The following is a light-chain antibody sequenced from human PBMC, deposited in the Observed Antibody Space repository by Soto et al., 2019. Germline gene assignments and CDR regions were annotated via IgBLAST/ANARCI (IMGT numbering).Light chain of an antibody. CDR3: QQYYSAPWT. V-gene: IGKV4-1*01. J-gene: IGKJ1*01. CDR1: XTVSPSSNNKKF. Sequence: IVMTQSQDSLAVSLGERATINCKSIXTVSPSSNNKKFLAWYQQKXGXPPKXXXYWXSTRYSGGPDRFSGSGSGTDFTLTISSLQAEDVAVYYCQQYYSAPWTFGQGTKVDIK. CDR2: WXS.